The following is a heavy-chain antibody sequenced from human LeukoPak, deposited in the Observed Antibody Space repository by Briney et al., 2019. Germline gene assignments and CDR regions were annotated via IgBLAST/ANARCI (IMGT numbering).Heavy chain of an antibody. CDR3: ARDPVAGHFDY. D-gene: IGHD6-19*01. J-gene: IGHJ4*02. CDR1: GFTFSSYS. CDR2: ISSSSSYI. Sequence: GGSLRLSCAASGFTFSSYSMNWVRQAPGKGLEWVSSISSSSSYIYYADSVKSRFTISRDNAKNSLYLQMNSLRAEDTAVYYCARDPVAGHFDYWGQGTLVTVSS. V-gene: IGHV3-21*01.